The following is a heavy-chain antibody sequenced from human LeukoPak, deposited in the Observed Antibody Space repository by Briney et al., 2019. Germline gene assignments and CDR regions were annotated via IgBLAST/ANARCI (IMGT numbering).Heavy chain of an antibody. J-gene: IGHJ4*02. D-gene: IGHD3-10*01. CDR1: GLTFRNYD. V-gene: IGHV3-23*01. Sequence: GGSLTLSCTVSGLTFRNYDMNWVRQAPGKGLEWVLAIGGTDGTTFYAAFVKGRFTISRDNSSNTLYLQMNSLRAEDTAVYYCTNRIDGAGSYYIDFWGQGTVVTVSS. CDR3: TNRIDGAGSYYIDF. CDR2: IGGTDGTT.